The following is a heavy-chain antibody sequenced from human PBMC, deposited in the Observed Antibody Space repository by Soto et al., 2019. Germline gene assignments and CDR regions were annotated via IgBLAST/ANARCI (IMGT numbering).Heavy chain of an antibody. D-gene: IGHD5-12*01. CDR2: ISYDGSNI. CDR1: GFIFNSYG. Sequence: QVQLVESGGGVVQPGRSLRLSCAASGFIFNSYGMHWIRQAPGKGLEWVAVISYDGSNIFYADSVKGRFTISRANSNNTRYCQMNSLRRDDTAVYYCARGVRGVATFAIGVYVHYWGQGTLV. CDR3: ARGVRGVATFAIGVYVHY. V-gene: IGHV3-30*03. J-gene: IGHJ4*02.